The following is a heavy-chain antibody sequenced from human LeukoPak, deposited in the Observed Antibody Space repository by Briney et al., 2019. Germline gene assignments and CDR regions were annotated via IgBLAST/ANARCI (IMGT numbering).Heavy chain of an antibody. CDR3: ARARVRAARPEDY. V-gene: IGHV1-2*02. Sequence: ALVKVSCKASGYTFTGYYMHWVRQAPGQGLEWMGWINPNSGGTNYAQKFQGRVTMTRDTSISTAYMELSRLRSDDTAVYYCARARVRAARPEDYWGQGTLVTVSS. J-gene: IGHJ4*02. CDR2: INPNSGGT. D-gene: IGHD6-6*01. CDR1: GYTFTGYY.